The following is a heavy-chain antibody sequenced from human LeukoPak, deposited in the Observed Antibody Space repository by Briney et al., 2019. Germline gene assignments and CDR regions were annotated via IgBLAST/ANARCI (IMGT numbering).Heavy chain of an antibody. CDR2: ISRDGTDK. D-gene: IGHD5-24*01. V-gene: IGHV3-30-3*01. Sequence: GGSLRLSCAASGFTFSSLAMHWVRQAPGKGLEWVAVISRDGTDKFYVDSVKGRFTISRDNSENTLYVQMNNLRVEDTAVYYCARDGGKMATIDYWGQGTLVTVSS. CDR1: GFTFSSLA. J-gene: IGHJ4*02. CDR3: ARDGGKMATIDY.